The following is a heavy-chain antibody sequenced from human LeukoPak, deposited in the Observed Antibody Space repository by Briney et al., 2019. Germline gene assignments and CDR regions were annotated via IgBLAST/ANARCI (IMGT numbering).Heavy chain of an antibody. CDR1: GLTFGAYW. V-gene: IGHV3-7*01. CDR2: IKDDGSAQ. CDR3: ARHIVGEQNFDY. Sequence: GGSLRLSCAASGLTFGAYWMSWFRQAPGKGPEWVASIKDDGSAQFYVDSLEGRFTISRDNAKNTLYLQMDTMRVEDTAVYYCARHIVGEQNFDYWSQGTLVTVS. D-gene: IGHD3-16*02. J-gene: IGHJ4*02.